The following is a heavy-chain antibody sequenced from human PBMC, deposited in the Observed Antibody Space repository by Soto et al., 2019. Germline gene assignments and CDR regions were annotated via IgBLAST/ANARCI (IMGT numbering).Heavy chain of an antibody. CDR3: AKERGYSYGPFDY. D-gene: IGHD5-18*01. V-gene: IGHV4-34*01. J-gene: IGHJ4*02. CDR1: GGSLSSYS. CDR2: INDSGST. Sequence: SESLSLAWAVYGGSLSSYSRSWIRQAPGRGLEWSWEINDSGSTNYNPSLKTRVTISVDTSKNQFSLKLSSVTAADTAVYYCAKERGYSYGPFDYWGQGTLVTVSS.